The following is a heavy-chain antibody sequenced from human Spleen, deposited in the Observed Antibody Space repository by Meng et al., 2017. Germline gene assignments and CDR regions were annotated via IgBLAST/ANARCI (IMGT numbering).Heavy chain of an antibody. V-gene: IGHV4-30-4*01. Sequence: QVQLQESGPGLVKPSQTLSLTCTVSGGSIRSGYYYWSWIRQPPGKGLEWIGYIYYSGSTYYNPSLKSRVTISVDTSKNQFSLKLSSVTAADTAVYYCARRLETHCSSTSCYVGGPYWYFDLWGLGTLVTVSS. CDR3: ARRLETHCSSTSCYVGGPYWYFDL. CDR1: GGSIRSGYYY. CDR2: IYYSGST. J-gene: IGHJ2*01. D-gene: IGHD2-2*01.